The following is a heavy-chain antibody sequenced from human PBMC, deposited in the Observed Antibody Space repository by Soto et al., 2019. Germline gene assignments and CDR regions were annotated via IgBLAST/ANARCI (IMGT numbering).Heavy chain of an antibody. D-gene: IGHD3-3*01. CDR2: IIPILGIA. V-gene: IGHV1-69*08. J-gene: IGHJ4*02. Sequence: QVQLVQSGAEVKKPGSSVKVSCKASGGTFSSYTISWVRQAPGQGLEWMGRIIPILGIANYAQKFQGRVTITADKSTSTAYMELSSLRSEDTAVYYCAREGLRFLEWLPTYFDYWGQGTLVTVSS. CDR1: GGTFSSYT. CDR3: AREGLRFLEWLPTYFDY.